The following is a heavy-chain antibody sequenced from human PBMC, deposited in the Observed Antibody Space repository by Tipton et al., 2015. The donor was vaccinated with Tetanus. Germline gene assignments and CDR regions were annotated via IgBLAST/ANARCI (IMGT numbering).Heavy chain of an antibody. CDR3: ARRSHIGAPV. J-gene: IGHJ3*01. V-gene: IGHV4-4*02. Sequence: SLRLSCAASGFTLSNLWMRWVRQAPGKGLEWIGNIYHTGSTSHNPSLQSRVTVSMDPSQRQFSLKLFSVTAADTAFYYCARRSHIGAPVWGQGTLVTVAS. CDR1: GFTLSNLW. CDR2: IYHTGST. D-gene: IGHD2-21*01.